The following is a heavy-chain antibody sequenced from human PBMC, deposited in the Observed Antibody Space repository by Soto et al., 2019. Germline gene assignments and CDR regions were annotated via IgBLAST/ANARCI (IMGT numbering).Heavy chain of an antibody. CDR3: ARGDDY. J-gene: IGHJ4*02. CDR2: KSYDGSNE. Sequence: GSLRLSCAASGFTFSIFVMYWVRQAPGKGLEWVAVKSYDGSNEYYADSVKGRFTISRDNSKNTLYLQMDSLRPEDTAVYYCARGDDYWGQGTLVTVSS. CDR1: GFTFSIFV. V-gene: IGHV3-30-3*01.